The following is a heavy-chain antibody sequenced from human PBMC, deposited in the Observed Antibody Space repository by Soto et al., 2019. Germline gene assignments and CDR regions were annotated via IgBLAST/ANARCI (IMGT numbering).Heavy chain of an antibody. D-gene: IGHD3-22*01. J-gene: IGHJ3*02. V-gene: IGHV3-23*01. Sequence: GVSLRLSCAASGFTFSSYAMSWVRQAPGKGLEWVSAISGSGGSTYYADSVKGRFTISRDNSKNTLYLQMNSLRAEDTAVYYCAKAPMIVVVPSAFDIWGQGTMVTVSS. CDR3: AKAPMIVVVPSAFDI. CDR2: ISGSGGST. CDR1: GFTFSSYA.